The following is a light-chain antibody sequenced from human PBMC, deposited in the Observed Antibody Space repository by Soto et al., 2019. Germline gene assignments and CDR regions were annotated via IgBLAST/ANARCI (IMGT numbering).Light chain of an antibody. V-gene: IGKV3-20*01. CDR2: GAS. CDR1: QSVGSSY. Sequence: EIVLTQSPSTLSLSPGERATLSCMASQSVGSSYLAWYQQRPGQTPRLLIYGASSRATGIPDRFSGSGSGTDFTLTISRLEPEDFAVYHCQQYVSAPFTFGQGTRLEIK. J-gene: IGKJ2*01. CDR3: QQYVSAPFT.